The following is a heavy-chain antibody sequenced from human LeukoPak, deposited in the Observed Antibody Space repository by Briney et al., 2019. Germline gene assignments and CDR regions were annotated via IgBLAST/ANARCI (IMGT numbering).Heavy chain of an antibody. J-gene: IGHJ5*02. D-gene: IGHD3-22*01. CDR2: ISAYNGNT. CDR1: GYTFTSYG. Sequence: ASVKVSCKASGYTFTSYGIIWVRQAPGQGLEWMGWISAYNGNTNYAQKLQGRVTMTTDTSTSTAYMELGSLRSDDTAVYYCARDDGYYDSSGSYWFDPWGQGTLVTVSS. V-gene: IGHV1-18*01. CDR3: ARDDGYYDSSGSYWFDP.